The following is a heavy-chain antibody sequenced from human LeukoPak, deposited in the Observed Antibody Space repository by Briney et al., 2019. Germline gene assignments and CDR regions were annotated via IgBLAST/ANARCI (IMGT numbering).Heavy chain of an antibody. V-gene: IGHV1-18*04. Sequence: ASVKVSCEASGYTLTKYGISWVRQAPGQGPEWMGWISGYNGNTNYAQKFQGRVTTTTDTSTRTAYMELRDLKSDDTAVYYCGRDYYYGTSAPYNFGIDVWGQGTTVTVSS. J-gene: IGHJ6*02. CDR3: GRDYYYGTSAPYNFGIDV. CDR1: GYTLTKYG. D-gene: IGHD3-10*01. CDR2: ISGYNGNT.